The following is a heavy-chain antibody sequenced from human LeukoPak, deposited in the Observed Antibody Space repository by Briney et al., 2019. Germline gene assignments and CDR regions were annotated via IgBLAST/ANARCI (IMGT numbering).Heavy chain of an antibody. D-gene: IGHD6-13*01. V-gene: IGHV3-64*04. CDR1: GFTFSDYA. J-gene: IGHJ5*02. Sequence: PGGSLRLSCSVSGFTFSDYAMHWVRQSPGRGLEVVSPIDSNGGSTYYGDSVRGRFIISRDNSQTTLYLHMNSSLERLSEGQIHHLQRQFPEHIVSSHEQQPGSFPPQPSPWG. CDR3: HLQRQFPEHIVSSHEQQPGSFPPQPSP. CDR2: IDSNGGST.